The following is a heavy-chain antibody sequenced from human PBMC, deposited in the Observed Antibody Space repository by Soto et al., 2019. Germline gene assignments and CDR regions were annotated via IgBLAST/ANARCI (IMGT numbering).Heavy chain of an antibody. J-gene: IGHJ5*02. Sequence: QTLSLTCAISGDSVSSNSAAWNWIRQSPSRGLEWLGRTYYRSKWYNDYAVSVKSRITINPDTSKNQFSLQLNSVTPEDTAVYYCARAPYGSGSYRDANWFDPWGQGTLVTVSS. V-gene: IGHV6-1*01. CDR3: ARAPYGSGSYRDANWFDP. CDR1: GDSVSSNSAA. D-gene: IGHD3-10*01. CDR2: TYYRSKWYN.